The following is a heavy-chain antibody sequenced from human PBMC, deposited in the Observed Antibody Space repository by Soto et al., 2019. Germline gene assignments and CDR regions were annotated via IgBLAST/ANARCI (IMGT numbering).Heavy chain of an antibody. CDR1: GGSISSYY. CDR3: ARGEFQLPRSPRRYSGMDV. V-gene: IGHV4-59*01. CDR2: IYYSGST. J-gene: IGHJ6*02. D-gene: IGHD2-2*01. Sequence: QVQLQESGPILVKPSETLSLTCTVSGGSISSYYWNWVRQPPGKGLEWIGYIYYSGSTNYNPSFESRVTISVDSCKNQFSLNLTSVTAADTAVYYCARGEFQLPRSPRRYSGMDVWGQGTTVTVSS.